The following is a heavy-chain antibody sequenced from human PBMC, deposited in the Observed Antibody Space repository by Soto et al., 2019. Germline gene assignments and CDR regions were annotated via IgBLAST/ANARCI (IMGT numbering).Heavy chain of an antibody. D-gene: IGHD6-19*01. CDR1: GGSISSGGSS. J-gene: IGHJ4*02. V-gene: IGHV4-30-2*01. CDR2: IYHSGST. CDR3: ARAGDSSGPVALGY. Sequence: QLQLQESGSGLVKPSQTLSLTCAVSGGSISSGGSSWSWIRQPPGKGLEWIGYIYHSGSTYYNPSLTRRVTISVDRSKNQFSLKLSSVTAADTAVYYCARAGDSSGPVALGYWGQGTLVTVSS.